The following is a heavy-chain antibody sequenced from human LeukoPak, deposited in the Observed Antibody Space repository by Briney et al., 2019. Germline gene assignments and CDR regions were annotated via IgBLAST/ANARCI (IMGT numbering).Heavy chain of an antibody. Sequence: GGSLRLSCAASGFTFSSYAMHWVRQAPGKGLEWVAVISYDGSNKYYADSVKGRFTISRDNSKNTLYLQMNSLRAEDTAVYYCARDPPYVPSGYFDYWGQGTLVTVSS. CDR2: ISYDGSNK. CDR3: ARDPPYVPSGYFDY. J-gene: IGHJ4*02. CDR1: GFTFSSYA. V-gene: IGHV3-30-3*01. D-gene: IGHD3-10*01.